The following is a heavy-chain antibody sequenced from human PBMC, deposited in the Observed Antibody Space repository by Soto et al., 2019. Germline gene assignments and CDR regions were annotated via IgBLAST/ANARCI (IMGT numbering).Heavy chain of an antibody. CDR3: ARDGADWSGYPYYFDY. V-gene: IGHV3-33*01. D-gene: IGHD3-3*01. CDR1: GFPFSRYG. J-gene: IGHJ4*02. Sequence: GGSLRLSCAASGFPFSRYGMHWVRQAPGKGLEWVAVIWYDGSNPYYADSVKGRFTISGANSENTLYLQMNSLRAEDTAVYYCARDGADWSGYPYYFDYWGQGVMVTVSS. CDR2: IWYDGSNP.